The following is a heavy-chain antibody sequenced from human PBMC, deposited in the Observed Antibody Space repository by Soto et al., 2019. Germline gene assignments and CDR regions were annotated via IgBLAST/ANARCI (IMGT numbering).Heavy chain of an antibody. D-gene: IGHD2-15*01. CDR2: ISYDGSNK. J-gene: IGHJ6*02. Sequence: QVQLVESGGGVVQPGRSLRLSCAASGFTFSSYAMHWVRQAPGKGLEWVAVISYDGSNKYYADSVKGRFTISRDNSKNALYLQMNSLRAEDTAVYYCARDSCSVGSCYFLVYYYGLDGWGQGTTVTVCS. V-gene: IGHV3-30-3*01. CDR1: GFTFSSYA. CDR3: ARDSCSVGSCYFLVYYYGLDG.